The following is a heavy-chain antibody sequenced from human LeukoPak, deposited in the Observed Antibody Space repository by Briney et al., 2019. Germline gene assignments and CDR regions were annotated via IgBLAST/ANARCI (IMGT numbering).Heavy chain of an antibody. J-gene: IGHJ4*02. CDR1: GFIFSSYW. D-gene: IGHD1-26*01. CDR3: ARGQYPLL. V-gene: IGHV3-7*04. CDR2: VNPDGNEK. Sequence: GGSLRLSCAASGFIFSSYWMSWVRQAPGKGLEWVAKVNPDGNEKYYVDSVRGRFTISKDNPKNSVYLQMDSLKAEDTAVYYCARGQYPLLWGKGALIIVSS.